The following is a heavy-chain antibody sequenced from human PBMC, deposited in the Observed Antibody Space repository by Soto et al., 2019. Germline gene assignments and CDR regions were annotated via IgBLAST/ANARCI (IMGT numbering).Heavy chain of an antibody. D-gene: IGHD2-8*01. Sequence: QVQLQQSGPGLVKPSQTLSLTCAISGDSVSSNSATWDWFRQSPSRGLEWLGRTYYRSKWYNDYAVSVKSRITINPDTSNNQLSLQLNSVTPDDTAVYYCAGLIGNSWLDSWGQGTLVTVSS. V-gene: IGHV6-1*01. CDR3: AGLIGNSWLDS. J-gene: IGHJ5*01. CDR1: GDSVSSNSAT. CDR2: TYYRSKWYN.